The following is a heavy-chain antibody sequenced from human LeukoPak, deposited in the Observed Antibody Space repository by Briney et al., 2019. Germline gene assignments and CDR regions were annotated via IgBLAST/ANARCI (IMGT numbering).Heavy chain of an antibody. CDR3: ARVGVEGASCYDY. J-gene: IGHJ4*02. V-gene: IGHV1-2*02. CDR2: INPNSGVT. D-gene: IGHD2-2*01. Sequence: ASLKVSCKASGYTFTGYSMHWVRQAPGQGLERMGWINPNSGVTNYAQKFQGRVTMTRDTSISTAYMELSSLRSDDTAVYYCARVGVEGASCYDYWGQGTLVTVSS. CDR1: GYTFTGYS.